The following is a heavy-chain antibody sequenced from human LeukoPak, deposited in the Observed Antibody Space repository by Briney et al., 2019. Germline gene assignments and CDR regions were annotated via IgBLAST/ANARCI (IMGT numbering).Heavy chain of an antibody. CDR1: GGSISRYY. V-gene: IGHV4-59*01. Sequence: PSETLSLTCTVSGGSISRYYWSWIRQPPGKGLEWIGYVHYSGSTNYNPSLKSRVTISVDTSNNQFSLKLNSVTAADTAVYYCARDLANNGWYVFDYWGQGNLVTVSS. CDR2: VHYSGST. D-gene: IGHD6-19*01. CDR3: ARDLANNGWYVFDY. J-gene: IGHJ4*02.